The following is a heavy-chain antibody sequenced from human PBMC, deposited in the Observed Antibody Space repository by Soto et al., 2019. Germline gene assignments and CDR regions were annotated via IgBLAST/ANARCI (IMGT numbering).Heavy chain of an antibody. CDR3: AREDRDRETGLVPAAIDGMDV. Sequence: QVQLVQSGAEVKKPGSSVKVSCKASGGTFSRYSITWVRQAPGHGLEWIGRIIPIFGIASYAKKFQGRVTITSDDSTSTAYMELSSLRSADTAVYYCAREDRDRETGLVPAAIDGMDVWGQGTTVTVSS. J-gene: IGHJ6*02. CDR1: GGTFSRYS. CDR2: IIPIFGIA. D-gene: IGHD2-2*01. V-gene: IGHV1-69*08.